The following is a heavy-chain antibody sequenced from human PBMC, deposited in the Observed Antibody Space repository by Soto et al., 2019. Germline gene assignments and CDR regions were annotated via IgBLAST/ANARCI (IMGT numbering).Heavy chain of an antibody. CDR3: ATKHYVGNSVIGCDT. Sequence: VQLVQSGAEVKKPGASVRVSCKVSGYTLTESSIHWVRQAPGKGLEWMGGFDPEDGETIYAQKFQGRGTMTEDTSTDTAYMELSSLISQDTAVYYCATKHYVGNSVIGCDTWGQGILVTFSS. J-gene: IGHJ5*02. CDR1: GYTLTESS. V-gene: IGHV1-24*01. CDR2: FDPEDGET. D-gene: IGHD1-7*01.